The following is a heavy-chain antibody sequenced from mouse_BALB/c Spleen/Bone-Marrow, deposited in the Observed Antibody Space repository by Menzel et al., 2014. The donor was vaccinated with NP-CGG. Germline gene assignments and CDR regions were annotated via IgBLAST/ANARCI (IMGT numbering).Heavy chain of an antibody. CDR1: GFSLSRYS. J-gene: IGHJ3*01. CDR3: ARKDYDKGWFAY. V-gene: IGHV2-6-4*01. CDR2: IWGGGST. D-gene: IGHD2-4*01. Sequence: VELQGSGHGLGAHSEGLCIICTVSGFSLSRYSVHWVRQPPGKGLEWLGMIWGGGSTDYNSALKSRLSISKDNSKSQVFLKMNSLQSDDIAVYYCARKDYDKGWFAYWGQGTLGPDTA.